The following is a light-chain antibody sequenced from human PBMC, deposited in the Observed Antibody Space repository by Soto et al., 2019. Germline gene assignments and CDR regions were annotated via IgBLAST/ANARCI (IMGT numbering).Light chain of an antibody. V-gene: IGKV3D-15*01. J-gene: IGKJ5*01. CDR1: QSVSTK. Sequence: ETVMTQSPATLSVSPGERATLSCRASQSVSTKLAWYQQKPGQAPRLLIYGAATRATGIPARFSGSGSGTEFTLTVSSLQSEDFAVYYCQQYGDWPPITFGQGTRLEIK. CDR2: GAA. CDR3: QQYGDWPPIT.